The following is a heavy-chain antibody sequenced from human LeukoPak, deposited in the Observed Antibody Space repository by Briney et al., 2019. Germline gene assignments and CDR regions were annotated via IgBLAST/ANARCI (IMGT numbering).Heavy chain of an antibody. CDR2: MNPNSGNT. J-gene: IGHJ4*02. V-gene: IGHV1-8*01. CDR1: GYTFTSYD. Sequence: ASVKVSCEASGYTFTSYDINWLRQATGQGLEWMGWMNPNSGNTGYAQKFQGRVTMTRNTSVSTAYMELSSLRSEDTAVYYCARGVSATDRGYYFDYWGQGTLVTVSS. CDR3: ARGVSATDRGYYFDY. D-gene: IGHD6-13*01.